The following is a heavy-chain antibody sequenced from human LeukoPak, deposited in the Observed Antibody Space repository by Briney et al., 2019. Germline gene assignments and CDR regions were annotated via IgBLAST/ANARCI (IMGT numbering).Heavy chain of an antibody. Sequence: PSETLSLTCAVYGGSFSGYYWSWIRQPPGKGLEWIGEINHSGSTNYNPSLKSRVTISVDTSKNQFSLKLSSVTAADTAVYYCARHAVRARGYSGYDYAKRRYFDYWGQGTLVTVSS. D-gene: IGHD5-12*01. CDR1: GGSFSGYY. CDR2: INHSGST. CDR3: ARHAVRARGYSGYDYAKRRYFDY. J-gene: IGHJ4*02. V-gene: IGHV4-34*01.